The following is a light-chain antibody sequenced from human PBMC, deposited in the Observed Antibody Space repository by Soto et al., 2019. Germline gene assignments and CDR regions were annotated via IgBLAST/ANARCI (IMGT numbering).Light chain of an antibody. CDR1: QSLVDSDGNTH. CDR3: MQTARFPRT. J-gene: IGKJ1*01. V-gene: IGKV2-24*01. Sequence: DIVMTQTPLSSPVTLGQPASISCRSSQSLVDSDGNTHLSWLQQRPVQPPRLLIYRISNRFSGVXDXXSGSGAGTDFTLKISRVEADDVGLYYCMQTARFPRTFGQGTKVEI. CDR2: RIS.